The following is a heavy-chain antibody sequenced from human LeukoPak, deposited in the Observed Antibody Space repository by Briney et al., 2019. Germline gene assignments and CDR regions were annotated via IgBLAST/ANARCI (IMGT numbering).Heavy chain of an antibody. J-gene: IGHJ4*02. Sequence: ASVKVSCKASGYTFTGYYMHWVRQAPGQGLEYMGWINPNSGDTYYAPSFQGRVTMTRDTSISTAYMELSSLRSDDTAVYYCASGVYYDSSGYSFEYWGQGTLVTVSS. CDR2: INPNSGDT. D-gene: IGHD3-22*01. V-gene: IGHV1-2*02. CDR3: ASGVYYDSSGYSFEY. CDR1: GYTFTGYY.